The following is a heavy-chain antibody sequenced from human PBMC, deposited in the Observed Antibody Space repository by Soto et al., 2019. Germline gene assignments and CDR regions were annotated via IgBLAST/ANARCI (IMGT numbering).Heavy chain of an antibody. D-gene: IGHD2-2*01. CDR1: GGSISSGGYS. CDR3: ARANPVYAVV. V-gene: IGHV4-30-2*01. Sequence: QLQLQESGSGLVKPSQTLSLTCAVSGGSISSGGYSWSWIRQPPGKGLEWIGYIYHSGSTYYNPSPKRRVSLAVDRSQNQFSLKLSSVTAADTAVYYCARANPVYAVVWGQGTLVTVSS. CDR2: IYHSGST. J-gene: IGHJ4*02.